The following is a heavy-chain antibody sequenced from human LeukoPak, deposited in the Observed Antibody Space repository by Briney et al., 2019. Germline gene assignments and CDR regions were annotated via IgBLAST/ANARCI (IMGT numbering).Heavy chain of an antibody. CDR1: GFTFSSYA. CDR3: ARRWLQFSVFDY. Sequence: GSLRLSCAASGFTFSSYAMSWVRQAPGKGLEWIGEINHSGSTNYNPSLKSRVTISVDTSKNQFSLKLSSVTAADTAVYYCARRWLQFSVFDYWGQGTLVTVSS. V-gene: IGHV4-34*01. J-gene: IGHJ4*02. D-gene: IGHD5-24*01. CDR2: INHSGST.